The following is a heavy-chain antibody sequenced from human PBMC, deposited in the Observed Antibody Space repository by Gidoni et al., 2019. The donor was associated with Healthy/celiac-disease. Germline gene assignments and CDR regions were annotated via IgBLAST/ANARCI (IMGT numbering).Heavy chain of an antibody. J-gene: IGHJ4*02. V-gene: IGHV1-69*04. Sequence: QVQLVQSGAEVKKPGSSVKVSCKASGGTFSSYAISWVRQAPGQGLEWMGRIIPILGIANYAQKFQGRVTITADKSTSTAYMELSSLRSEYTAVYYCARVRDYYDSSGYTYYFDYWGQGTLVTVSS. D-gene: IGHD3-22*01. CDR1: GGTFSSYA. CDR3: ARVRDYYDSSGYTYYFDY. CDR2: IIPILGIA.